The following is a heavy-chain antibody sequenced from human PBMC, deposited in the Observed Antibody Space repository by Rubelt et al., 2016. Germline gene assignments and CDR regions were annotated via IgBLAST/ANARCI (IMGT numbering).Heavy chain of an antibody. J-gene: IGHJ4*02. Sequence: QLQLQESGPGLVKPSETLSLTCAVSGDSISSSSYLWGWVRQPPGKGLEYVATIYHTGSTYSKPSLRSRVPISGDTSKNQFSLKMTSVTAADTAVYYCVRQKGGLMDYWGQGTLVTVSS. CDR2: IYHTGST. V-gene: IGHV4-39*01. CDR3: VRQKGGLMDY. D-gene: IGHD3-16*01. CDR1: GDSISSSSYL.